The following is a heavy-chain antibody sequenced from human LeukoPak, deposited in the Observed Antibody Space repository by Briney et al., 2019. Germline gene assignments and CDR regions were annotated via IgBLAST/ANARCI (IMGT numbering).Heavy chain of an antibody. CDR2: INSDGSST. J-gene: IGHJ4*02. CDR1: GFTFSSYW. V-gene: IGHV3-74*01. CDR3: AKGVLTVTIHRQPFDY. Sequence: GGSLRLSCAASGFTFSSYWMHWVRQAPGKGLVWVSRINSDGSSTSYADSVKGRFTISRDNSKNTLYLQMNSLRAEDTAVYYCAKGVLTVTIHRQPFDYWGQGTLVTVSS. D-gene: IGHD3-3*01.